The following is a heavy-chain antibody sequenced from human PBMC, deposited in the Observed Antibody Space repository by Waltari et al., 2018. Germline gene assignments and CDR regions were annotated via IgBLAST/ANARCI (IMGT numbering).Heavy chain of an antibody. Sequence: QVQLQQWGAGLLKPSETLSLTCPVYGGSFSGYYWSWIRQPPGKGLEWIGEINHSRSTNYNPSLKSRVTISVDTSKNQFSLKLSSVTAADTAVYYCAGGHSLDYWGQGTLVTVSS. CDR3: AGGHSLDY. V-gene: IGHV4-34*01. CDR1: GGSFSGYY. J-gene: IGHJ4*02. CDR2: INHSRST. D-gene: IGHD2-15*01.